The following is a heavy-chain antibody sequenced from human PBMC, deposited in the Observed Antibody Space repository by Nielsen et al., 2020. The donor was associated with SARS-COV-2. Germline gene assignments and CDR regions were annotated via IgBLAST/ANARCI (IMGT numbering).Heavy chain of an antibody. D-gene: IGHD2-8*01. V-gene: IGHV3-48*04. CDR1: GFIFSDYF. Sequence: GESLKISCAASGFIFSDYFMNWVRQAPGKGLEWVSHISSSGSTIYYADSVKGRFTISRDNAKNSLYLQMNSLRAEDTAVYYCARESSIVLMVYVHHYGMDVWGQGTTVTVSS. J-gene: IGHJ6*02. CDR3: ARESSIVLMVYVHHYGMDV. CDR2: ISSSGSTI.